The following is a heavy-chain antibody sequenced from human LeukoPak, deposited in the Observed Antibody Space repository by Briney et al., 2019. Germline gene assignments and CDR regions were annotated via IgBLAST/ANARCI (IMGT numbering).Heavy chain of an antibody. CDR2: ISSSSSYI. CDR3: ASWICSTTSCYLVF. D-gene: IGHD2-2*01. V-gene: IGHV3-21*01. CDR1: GFTFSSYS. Sequence: GGSLRLSCAASGFTFSSYSMNWVRQAPGKGLEWVSSISSSSSYIYYADSVEGRFTISRDNAKNSLYLQMNSLRAEDTAVYYCASWICSTTSCYLVFWGQGTLVTVSS. J-gene: IGHJ4*02.